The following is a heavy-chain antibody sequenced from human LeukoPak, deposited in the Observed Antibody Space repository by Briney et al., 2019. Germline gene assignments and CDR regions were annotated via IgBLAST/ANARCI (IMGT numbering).Heavy chain of an antibody. CDR2: MSSSGSTT. CDR1: GFILSTSE. J-gene: IGHJ4*02. V-gene: IGHV3-48*03. Sequence: GGSLRLSCVASGFILSTSEMNWVRQPPGKGLEWVAYMSSSGSTTYYAASVKGRFTISRDNARDSLFLQMNSLRVEDTAIYYCARAGLLFYFDYWGQGTLVTVSS. D-gene: IGHD2/OR15-2a*01. CDR3: ARAGLLFYFDY.